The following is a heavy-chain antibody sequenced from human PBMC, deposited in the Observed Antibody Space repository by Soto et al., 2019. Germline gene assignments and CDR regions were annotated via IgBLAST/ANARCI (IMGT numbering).Heavy chain of an antibody. D-gene: IGHD6-13*01. Sequence: EVQLLESGGGLVQPGGSLRLSCAASGFTFSNYAMSWVRQAPGKGLEWVSVIGGSGDSTYYADSVKGRFTISRDNSKNTVHLQMNSLRAEDTAVYYCANMWDSSSYYYFDYRGQGTLVTVSS. CDR3: ANMWDSSSYYYFDY. CDR1: GFTFSNYA. CDR2: IGGSGDST. J-gene: IGHJ4*02. V-gene: IGHV3-23*01.